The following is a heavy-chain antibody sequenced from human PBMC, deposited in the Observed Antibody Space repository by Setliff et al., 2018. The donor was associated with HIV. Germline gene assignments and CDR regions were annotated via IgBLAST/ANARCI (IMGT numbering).Heavy chain of an antibody. V-gene: IGHV4-59*01. D-gene: IGHD5-18*01. CDR2: IHSYGST. CDR3: ARGGYRDGYDY. Sequence: SETLSLTCTVSGASISSYSWSWIRQSPGKRLEWIGYIHSYGSTDYNPSLESRVTISVDTSKNQHSRKLRSVAAADTAVYYCARGGYRDGYDYWGQGTLVTVSS. CDR1: GASISSYS. J-gene: IGHJ4*02.